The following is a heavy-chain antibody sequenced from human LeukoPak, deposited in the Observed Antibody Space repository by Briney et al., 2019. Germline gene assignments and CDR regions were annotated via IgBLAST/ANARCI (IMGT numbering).Heavy chain of an antibody. J-gene: IGHJ4*02. Sequence: ASVKVSCKASGYTFTSYDINWVRQASGQGLEWMGWMNPKSGNTGYAQKFQGRVTMTRDVSISTAYMELSSLTSEDTAVYYCARLAGPRREYWGQGTLPTVSS. CDR3: ARLAGPRREY. D-gene: IGHD6-19*01. CDR2: MNPKSGNT. CDR1: GYTFTSYD. V-gene: IGHV1-8*01.